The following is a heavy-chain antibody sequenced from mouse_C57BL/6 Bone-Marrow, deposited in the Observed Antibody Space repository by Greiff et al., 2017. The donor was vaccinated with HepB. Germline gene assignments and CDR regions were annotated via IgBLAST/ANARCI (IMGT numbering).Heavy chain of an antibody. CDR3: APYLGY. J-gene: IGHJ2*01. CDR2: IDPSDSYT. D-gene: IGHD5-5*01. Sequence: VKLQQSGAELVKPGASVKLSCKASGYTFTSYWMQWVKQRPGQGLEWIGEIDPSDSYTNYNQKFKGKATLTVDTSSSTAYMQLSSLTSEDSAVYYCAPYLGYWGQGTTLTVSS. CDR1: GYTFTSYW. V-gene: IGHV1-50*01.